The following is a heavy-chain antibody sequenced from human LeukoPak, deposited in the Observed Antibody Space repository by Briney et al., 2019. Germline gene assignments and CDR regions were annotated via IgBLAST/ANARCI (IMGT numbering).Heavy chain of an antibody. D-gene: IGHD4-17*01. CDR1: GGSISSYY. J-gene: IGHJ3*02. CDR2: IYYSGST. Sequence: SETLSLTCTVSGGSISSYYWSWIRQPPGKGLEWIGYIYYSGSTNYNPSLKSRVTISVDTSKNQFSLKLSSVTAADTAVYFCAKDPNGDYFGAFDTWGQGTMVTVSS. V-gene: IGHV4-59*12. CDR3: AKDPNGDYFGAFDT.